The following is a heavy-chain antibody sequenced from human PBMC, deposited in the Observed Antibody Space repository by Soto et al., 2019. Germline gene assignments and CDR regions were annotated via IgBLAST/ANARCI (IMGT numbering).Heavy chain of an antibody. CDR3: ARGGSTGWFYFDF. CDR1: GFTFKSYA. J-gene: IGHJ4*02. CDR2: TPGSGGSS. V-gene: IGHV3-23*01. D-gene: IGHD6-19*01. Sequence: GGSLRLSCAASGFTFKSYAMNWVRQAPGKGLEWVASTPGSGGSSYYADYVKGRFTISRDNSKNTLYLDLNSLKAEDTAMYYCARGGSTGWFYFDFWGQGTQVTVSS.